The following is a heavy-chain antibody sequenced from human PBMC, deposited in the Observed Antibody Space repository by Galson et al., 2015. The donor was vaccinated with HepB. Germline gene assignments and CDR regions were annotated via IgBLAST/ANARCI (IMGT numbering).Heavy chain of an antibody. V-gene: IGHV3-21*01. Sequence: SLRLSCAASGFTFSSYSMNWVRQAPGKGLEWVSSISSSSSYIYYADSVKGRFTISRDNAKNSLYLQMNSLRAEDTAVYYCATAYGGYSGYDPVRLDCWGQGTLVTVSS. J-gene: IGHJ4*02. CDR1: GFTFSSYS. D-gene: IGHD5-12*01. CDR2: ISSSSSYI. CDR3: ATAYGGYSGYDPVRLDC.